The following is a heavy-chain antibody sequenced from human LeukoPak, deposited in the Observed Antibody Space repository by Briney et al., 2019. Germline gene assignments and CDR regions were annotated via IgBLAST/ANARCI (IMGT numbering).Heavy chain of an antibody. Sequence: GGSLRLPCVASGFTLKKYWMIWVRQAPGKGLEWVAFIRYDGSNKYYADSVKGRFTISRDNSKNTLYLQMNSLRAEDTAVYYCAKDDWDIRAAGSWDAFDIWGQGTMVTASS. CDR3: AKDDWDIRAAGSWDAFDI. J-gene: IGHJ3*02. V-gene: IGHV3-30*02. CDR2: IRYDGSNK. D-gene: IGHD6-13*01. CDR1: GFTLKKYW.